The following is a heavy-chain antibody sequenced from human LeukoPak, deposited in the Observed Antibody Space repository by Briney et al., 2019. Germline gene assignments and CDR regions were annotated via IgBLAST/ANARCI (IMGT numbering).Heavy chain of an antibody. D-gene: IGHD3-10*01. CDR1: GGTFSSYA. J-gene: IGHJ5*02. Sequence: SVKASCKASGGTFSSYAISWVRQTPGQGLEWMGRIIPILGIANYAQKFQGRVTITADKSTSTAYMELSSLRSDDTAVYYCARDQGSGSYYPNWFDPWGQGTLVTVSS. CDR2: IIPILGIA. CDR3: ARDQGSGSYYPNWFDP. V-gene: IGHV1-69*04.